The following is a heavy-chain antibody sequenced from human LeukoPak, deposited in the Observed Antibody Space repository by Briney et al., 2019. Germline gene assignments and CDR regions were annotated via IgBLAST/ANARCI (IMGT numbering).Heavy chain of an antibody. V-gene: IGHV4-59*01. CDR2: IYYSGST. D-gene: IGHD6-19*01. CDR1: GGSISSYY. Sequence: SETLSLTCTGSGGSISSYYWSWIRQPPGKGLEWIGYIYYSGSTNYNPSLKSRVTISVDTSKNQFSLKLSSVTAADTAVYYCARQGAVAGIFDYWGQGTLVTVSS. CDR3: ARQGAVAGIFDY. J-gene: IGHJ4*02.